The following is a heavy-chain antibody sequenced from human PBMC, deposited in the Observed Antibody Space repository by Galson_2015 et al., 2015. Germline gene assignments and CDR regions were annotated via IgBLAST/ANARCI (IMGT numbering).Heavy chain of an antibody. Sequence: SLRLSCAASGLSFSSYWMSWVRQPPGKGLEWVASIKQDGSEKYYLDSVKGRFTISRDNAQNSLYLQMNSLRVEDATVYYCARGSFPTTVVTPYGYFDLWGRGTLVTVSS. V-gene: IGHV3-7*04. CDR1: GLSFSSYW. J-gene: IGHJ2*01. D-gene: IGHD4-23*01. CDR2: IKQDGSEK. CDR3: ARGSFPTTVVTPYGYFDL.